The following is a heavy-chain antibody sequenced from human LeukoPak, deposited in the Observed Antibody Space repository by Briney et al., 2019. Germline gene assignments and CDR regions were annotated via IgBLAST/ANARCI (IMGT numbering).Heavy chain of an antibody. J-gene: IGHJ4*02. Sequence: GGSLRLSCAASGFTFSNYAMGWVRQAPGKGLEWVSGISGSGDSTYYADSVKGRFTISRDNSKNTLYLQMNSLRAEDTAVYYCAKDEYGSGTYKGPFDYWGQGTLVTVSS. V-gene: IGHV3-23*01. CDR2: ISGSGDST. CDR1: GFTFSNYA. D-gene: IGHD3-10*01. CDR3: AKDEYGSGTYKGPFDY.